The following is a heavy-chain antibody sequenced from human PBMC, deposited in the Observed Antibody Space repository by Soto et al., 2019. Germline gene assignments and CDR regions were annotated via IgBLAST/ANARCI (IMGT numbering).Heavy chain of an antibody. V-gene: IGHV4-34*01. CDR3: ARGPRRLRGIAAAGVTDY. J-gene: IGHJ4*02. Sequence: QVQLQQWGAGLLKPSETLSLTCAVYGGSFSGYYWSWIRQPPGKGLEWIGEINHSGSTNYNPSLKSRVTISVDTSKNQFSLKLSSVTAADTAVYYCARGPRRLRGIAAAGVTDYWGQGTLVTVSS. CDR1: GGSFSGYY. CDR2: INHSGST. D-gene: IGHD6-13*01.